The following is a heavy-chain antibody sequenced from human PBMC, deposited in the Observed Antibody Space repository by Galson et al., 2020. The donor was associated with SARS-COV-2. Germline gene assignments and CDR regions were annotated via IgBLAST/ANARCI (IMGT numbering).Heavy chain of an antibody. J-gene: IGHJ6*02. Sequence: NSGGSLRLSCAASGFPFSTYSMNWVRLAPGKGLEWVSSLSTSSSYTYYVDSVKGRFSISRDNPRNSLYLQMNRLSAEDTAVYYCAGDGGIRGYDYGGRYGGMDVWGQGTTGTVSS. V-gene: IGHV3-21*01. CDR1: GFPFSTYS. CDR2: LSTSSSYT. CDR3: AGDGGIRGYDYGGRYGGMDV. D-gene: IGHD5-18*01.